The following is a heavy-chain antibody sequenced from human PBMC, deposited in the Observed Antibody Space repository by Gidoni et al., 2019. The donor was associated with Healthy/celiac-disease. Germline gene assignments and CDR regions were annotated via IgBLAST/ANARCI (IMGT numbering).Heavy chain of an antibody. CDR2: ISYDGSNK. D-gene: IGHD2-21*01. Sequence: HWVRQAPGKGLEWVAVISYDGSNKYYADSVKGRFTISRDNSKNTLYLQMNSLRAEDTAVYYCAKDPTYCGGDCYFEVSPYYYYYYGMDVWGQGTTVTVSS. J-gene: IGHJ6*02. V-gene: IGHV3-30*18. CDR3: AKDPTYCGGDCYFEVSPYYYYYYGMDV.